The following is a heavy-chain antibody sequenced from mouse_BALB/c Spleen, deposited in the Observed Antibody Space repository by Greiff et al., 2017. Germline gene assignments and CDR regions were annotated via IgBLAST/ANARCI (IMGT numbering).Heavy chain of an antibody. CDR2: ISDGGSYT. CDR1: GFTFSDYY. J-gene: IGHJ4*01. D-gene: IGHD1-1*01. V-gene: IGHV5-4*02. Sequence: EVKLMESGGGLVKPGGSLKLSCAASGFTFSDYYMYWVRQTPEKRLEWVATISDGGSYTYYPDSVKGRFTISRDNAKNNLYLQMSSLKSEDTAMYYCARDHYYGSPYYAMDYWGQGTSVTVSS. CDR3: ARDHYYGSPYYAMDY.